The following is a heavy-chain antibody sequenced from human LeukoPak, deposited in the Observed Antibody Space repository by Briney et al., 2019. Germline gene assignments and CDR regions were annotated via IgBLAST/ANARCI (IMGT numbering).Heavy chain of an antibody. CDR1: GFTFSNYW. Sequence: GSLRLSCVASGFTFSNYWMNWVRQAPGKGLEWVANIKEDGSEKYYVDSVKGRFTISRDNAKNSLYLQMNSLRAEDTAVYYCATLVGATPNYWGQGTLVTVSS. CDR2: IKEDGSEK. J-gene: IGHJ4*02. CDR3: ATLVGATPNY. D-gene: IGHD1-26*01. V-gene: IGHV3-7*01.